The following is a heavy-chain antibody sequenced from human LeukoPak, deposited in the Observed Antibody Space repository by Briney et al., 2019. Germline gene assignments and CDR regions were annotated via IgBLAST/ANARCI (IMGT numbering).Heavy chain of an antibody. CDR1: GGSFSGYY. CDR2: INHSGSI. CDR3: ARGRRDPRFDY. J-gene: IGHJ4*02. Sequence: SETLSLTCAVYGGSFSGYYWSWIRQPPGKGLEWIGEINHSGSINYNPSLKSRVTISVDTSKSQFSLNLNSVTAADTAVYYCARGRRDPRFDYWGQGTLVTVSS. V-gene: IGHV4-34*01.